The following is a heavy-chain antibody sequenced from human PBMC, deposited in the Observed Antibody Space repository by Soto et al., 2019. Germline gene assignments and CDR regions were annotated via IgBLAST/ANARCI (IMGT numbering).Heavy chain of an antibody. V-gene: IGHV3-23*01. CDR3: AKQGDYDFWSSSNNWLDP. J-gene: IGHJ5*02. CDR2: IGGRGGST. D-gene: IGHD3-3*01. Sequence: PGGSLRLSCAASGFSFSSYAISWVRQAPGKGLEWVSSIGGRGGSTYYADSVEGRFTISRDNSKNTVYLQMNSLRVEDTAVYYCAKQGDYDFWSSSNNWLDPWGQGTLVTVSS. CDR1: GFSFSSYA.